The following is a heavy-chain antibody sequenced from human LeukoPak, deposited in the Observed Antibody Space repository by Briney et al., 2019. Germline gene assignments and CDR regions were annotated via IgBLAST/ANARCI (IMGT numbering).Heavy chain of an antibody. Sequence: SETLSLTCTVSGGSISSYYWSWIRQPPGKGLEWIGYIYYSGSTNYNPSLKSRVTISVDTSKNQFSLKLSSVTAADTAVYYRARGPSGSYLDYWGQGTLVTVSS. D-gene: IGHD1-26*01. CDR1: GGSISSYY. J-gene: IGHJ4*02. V-gene: IGHV4-59*01. CDR3: ARGPSGSYLDY. CDR2: IYYSGST.